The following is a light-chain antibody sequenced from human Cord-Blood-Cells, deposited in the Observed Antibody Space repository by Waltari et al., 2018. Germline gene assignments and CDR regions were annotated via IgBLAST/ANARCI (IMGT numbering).Light chain of an antibody. J-gene: IGKJ1*01. CDR2: WAS. V-gene: IGKV4-1*01. CDR3: QQYDSTPWT. Sequence: DIVMTQSPDALAVSLGGRATINCKSSQSVLYSSNNNSYLAWYQQKPGQPPKLLIYWASTRDSGIPDRFSGSGSGTDFTLTISSLQAEDVAVYYCQQYDSTPWTFGQGTKVEIK. CDR1: QSVLYSSNNNSY.